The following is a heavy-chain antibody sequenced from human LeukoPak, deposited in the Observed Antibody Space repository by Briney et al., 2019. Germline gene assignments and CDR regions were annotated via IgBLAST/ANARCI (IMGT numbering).Heavy chain of an antibody. J-gene: IGHJ4*02. Sequence: PGGSLRLSCAASGFTFSSYGMHWVRQAPGKGLEWVAVISYDGSNKYYADSVKGRFTISRDNSKNTLYLQMNSLRAEDTAVYYCAKEWNGSYDLYDGRGDFDYWGQGTLVTVSS. D-gene: IGHD1-26*01. CDR1: GFTFSSYG. CDR2: ISYDGSNK. V-gene: IGHV3-30*18. CDR3: AKEWNGSYDLYDGRGDFDY.